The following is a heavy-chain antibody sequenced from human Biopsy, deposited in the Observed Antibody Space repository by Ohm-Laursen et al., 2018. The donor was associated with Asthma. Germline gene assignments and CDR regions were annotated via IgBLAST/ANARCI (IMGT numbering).Heavy chain of an antibody. CDR3: VSWRSGYPDNYSDF. CDR1: GFTFRNFG. D-gene: IGHD2-21*01. CDR2: ISSDVRE. Sequence: GQTLSLTCAASGFTFRNFGMHWVRQAPGKGLEWVALISSDVREWYADSVKGRFTISRDNPKNTLDLQMNSLRGDETTVYYCVSWRSGYPDNYSDFWGRGTLVTVSS. J-gene: IGHJ4*02. V-gene: IGHV3-30*03.